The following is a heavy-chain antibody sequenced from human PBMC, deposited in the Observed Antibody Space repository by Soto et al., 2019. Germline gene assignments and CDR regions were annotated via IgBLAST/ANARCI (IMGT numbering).Heavy chain of an antibody. J-gene: IGHJ5*02. V-gene: IGHV4-30-4*01. CDR3: ARVVLTNNWFAP. D-gene: IGHD2-21*02. CDR2: SYYSGST. CDR1: GGSISSGDYY. Sequence: QVQLQESGPGLVKPSQTLSLTCTVSGGSISSGDYYWSWIRQPPGKGLEWIGYSYYSGSTYYNPSLTIRVTISLYTSKPQFSLKLSSVTAADPAVYYCARVVLTNNWFAPCGQGTLVTVSS.